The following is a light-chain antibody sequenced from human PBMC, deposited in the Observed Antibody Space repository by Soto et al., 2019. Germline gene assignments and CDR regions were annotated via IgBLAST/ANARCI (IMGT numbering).Light chain of an antibody. CDR1: SSDIGGFYH. CDR3: SSYTSSSSYV. J-gene: IGLJ1*01. Sequence: QSALTQPASVSDSPGQSITISCIGTSSDIGGFYHVSWHQQHPGKAPKLIIYDVSNRPSGISKRFSGSKTGNTASLIISGLQAEDEADYYCSSYTSSSSYVFGSGTKVTVL. V-gene: IGLV2-14*03. CDR2: DVS.